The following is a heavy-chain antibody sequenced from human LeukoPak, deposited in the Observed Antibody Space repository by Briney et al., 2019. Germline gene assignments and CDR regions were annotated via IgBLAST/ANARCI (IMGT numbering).Heavy chain of an antibody. J-gene: IGHJ4*02. CDR3: ARDLDYYGSGSLVFGFDY. CDR2: ISYDGSNK. D-gene: IGHD3-10*01. CDR1: GFTFSSYA. Sequence: GGSLRLSCAASGFTFSSYAMHWVRQAPGKGLEWVAVISYDGSNKYYADSVKGRFTISRDNSKNTLYQQMNSLRAEDTAVYYCARDLDYYGSGSLVFGFDYWGQGTLVTVSS. V-gene: IGHV3-30-3*01.